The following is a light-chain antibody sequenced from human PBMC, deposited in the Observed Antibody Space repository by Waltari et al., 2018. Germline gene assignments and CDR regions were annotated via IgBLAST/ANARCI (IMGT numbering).Light chain of an antibody. V-gene: IGKV3-11*01. CDR1: QCVSNY. CDR2: DAS. Sequence: VLTQSPATLSLSPGERAPLCFRARQCVSNYLAWYQQKSGQAPRLPIYDASNRATGIPARFSGGGSGTDFTLTISSLEPEDFAVYYCQQRSDWLLTFGGGTKVEIK. J-gene: IGKJ4*01. CDR3: QQRSDWLLT.